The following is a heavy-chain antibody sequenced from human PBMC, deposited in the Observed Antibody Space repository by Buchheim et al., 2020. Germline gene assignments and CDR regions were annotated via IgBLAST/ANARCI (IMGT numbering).Heavy chain of an antibody. J-gene: IGHJ5*02. CDR2: IKQDGSES. CDR1: GFTFISYW. V-gene: IGHV3-7*01. CDR3: ARAISQWMVRLYWFDP. D-gene: IGHD6-19*01. Sequence: EVQLVESGGGLVQPGGSLRLSCAASGFTFISYWMSWVRQAPGKGLEWVANIKQDGSESSYVDSVKGRFTISRDNAKKSLHLNMKSRRAEDTAVYYCARAISQWMVRLYWFDPWGQGTL.